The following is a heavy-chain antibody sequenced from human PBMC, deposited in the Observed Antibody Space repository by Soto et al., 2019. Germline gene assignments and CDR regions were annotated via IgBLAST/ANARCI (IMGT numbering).Heavy chain of an antibody. V-gene: IGHV3-30*14. CDR1: GFTFSNYI. J-gene: IGHJ4*02. Sequence: QVQLVESGGGVVQPGRSLRLSCAASGFTFSNYIMHWVRQAPGKGLEWVAIILHDGTNKYYADSVKGRFTISRDSSKNTLYLQMNSLRTEDTAIYYCARDDEGGSYCDLGYWGQGTMVTVSS. CDR2: ILHDGTNK. CDR3: ARDDEGGSYCDLGY. D-gene: IGHD3-10*01.